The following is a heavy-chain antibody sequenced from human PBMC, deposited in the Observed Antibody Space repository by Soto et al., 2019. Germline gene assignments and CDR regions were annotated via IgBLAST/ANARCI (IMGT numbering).Heavy chain of an antibody. CDR3: ARGSSIAGLYYGMDV. D-gene: IGHD6-6*01. Sequence: PSETLSLTCTVSGGSISSGGSYWTWIRQHPGKGLEWIGYNHYSGITYYNPSLKSRVTISLDTSKNQFSLKLSSVTAADTAVYYCARGSSIAGLYYGMDVWGQGTMVT. J-gene: IGHJ6*02. CDR1: GGSISSGGSY. CDR2: NHYSGIT. V-gene: IGHV4-31*03.